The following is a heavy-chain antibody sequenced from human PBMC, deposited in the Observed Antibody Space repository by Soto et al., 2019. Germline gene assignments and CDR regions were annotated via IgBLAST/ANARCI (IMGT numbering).Heavy chain of an antibody. V-gene: IGHV3-30-3*01. D-gene: IGHD6-19*01. CDR3: ARPKDSSGWYPMDY. CDR2: ISYDGNNK. CDR1: GFTFSNYA. Sequence: QVQLVESGGGVVQPGTSLRLSCAVSGFTFSNYAVHWVRQAPGKGLEWVAVISYDGNNKYYADSVKGRFTISRDNSKNTLYLQMNSLRDEDTAVYYCARPKDSSGWYPMDYWGQGTLVTVSS. J-gene: IGHJ4*02.